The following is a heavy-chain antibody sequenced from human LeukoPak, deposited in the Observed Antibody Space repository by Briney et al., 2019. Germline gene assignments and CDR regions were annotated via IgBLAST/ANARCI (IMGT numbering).Heavy chain of an antibody. CDR2: INWNGGST. CDR3: ARGPTVISNWYFDL. Sequence: GGSLRLSCAASGFTFDDYGMSWVRQAPGKGLEWVSGINWNGGSTGYADSVKGRFTISRDNAKNSLYLQMNSLRAEDTALYYCARGPTVISNWYFDLWGRGTLVTVSS. D-gene: IGHD4-17*01. J-gene: IGHJ2*01. CDR1: GFTFDDYG. V-gene: IGHV3-20*04.